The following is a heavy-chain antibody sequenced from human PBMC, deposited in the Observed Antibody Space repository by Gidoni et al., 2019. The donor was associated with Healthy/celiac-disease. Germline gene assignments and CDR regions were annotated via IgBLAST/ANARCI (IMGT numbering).Heavy chain of an antibody. CDR2: ISGSGGST. J-gene: IGHJ3*02. CDR3: AKNGGRPLSPRTLDAFDI. V-gene: IGHV3-23*01. Sequence: EVQLLESGGGLVQPGGSLRLSCAASGFTFSSYAMSWVRQAPGKGLEWVSAISGSGGSTYYADSVKGRFTISRDNSKNTLYLQMNSLRAEDTAVYYCAKNGGRPLSPRTLDAFDIWGQGTMVTVSS. D-gene: IGHD2-15*01. CDR1: GFTFSSYA.